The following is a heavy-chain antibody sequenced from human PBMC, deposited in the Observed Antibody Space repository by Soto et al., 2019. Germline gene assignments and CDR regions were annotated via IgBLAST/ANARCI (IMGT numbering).Heavy chain of an antibody. CDR3: ARCTSGDYVVQTWFDP. D-gene: IGHD4-17*01. Sequence: QLQLQESGPGLVKPSETLSLTCTVSGGSISSSSYYWGWIRQPPGKGLEWIGIIYYSGSTYYNPSLKSRVTISVDTSKNQFSLKLSSVTAADTAVYYCARCTSGDYVVQTWFDPWGQGTLVTVSS. J-gene: IGHJ5*02. CDR2: IYYSGST. CDR1: GGSISSSSYY. V-gene: IGHV4-39*01.